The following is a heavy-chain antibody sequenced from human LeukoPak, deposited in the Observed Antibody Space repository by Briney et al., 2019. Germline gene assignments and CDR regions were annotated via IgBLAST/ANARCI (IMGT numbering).Heavy chain of an antibody. CDR2: IRSKAYGGTT. CDR3: TRDLYYDFWSGYYGMDV. D-gene: IGHD3-3*01. V-gene: IGHV3-49*04. Sequence: GGSLRLSCTASGFTFGDYAMSWVRQAPGEGLEWVGFIRSKAYGGTTEYAASVKGRFTISRDDSKSIAYLQMNSLKTEDTAVYYCTRDLYYDFWSGYYGMDVWGQGTTVTVSS. CDR1: GFTFGDYA. J-gene: IGHJ6*02.